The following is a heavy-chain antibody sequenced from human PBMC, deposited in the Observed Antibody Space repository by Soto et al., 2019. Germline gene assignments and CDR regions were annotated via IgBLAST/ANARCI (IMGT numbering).Heavy chain of an antibody. CDR2: ISGSGGST. CDR3: ANLSSTSCYRSYFDY. V-gene: IGHV3-23*01. CDR1: GFTFSSYA. D-gene: IGHD2-2*01. Sequence: GGSLRLSCAASGFTFSSYAMSWVRQAPGKGLEWVSAISGSGGSTYYADSVKGRFTISRDNSKNTLYLQMNSLRAEDTAVYYCANLSSTSCYRSYFDYWGQGTLVTVSS. J-gene: IGHJ4*02.